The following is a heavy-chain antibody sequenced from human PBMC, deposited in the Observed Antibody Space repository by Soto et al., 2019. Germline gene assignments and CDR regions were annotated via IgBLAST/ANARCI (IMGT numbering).Heavy chain of an antibody. CDR2: ISAYNGNT. Sequence: GASVKVSCTASGYTFTSYGISWVRQAPGQGLEWMGWISAYNGNTNYAQKLQGRVTMTTDTSTSTAYMELRSLRSDDTAVYYCARVWGPYSSGWYSGHWGQGALVTVSS. CDR1: GYTFTSYG. D-gene: IGHD6-19*01. J-gene: IGHJ4*02. V-gene: IGHV1-18*01. CDR3: ARVWGPYSSGWYSGH.